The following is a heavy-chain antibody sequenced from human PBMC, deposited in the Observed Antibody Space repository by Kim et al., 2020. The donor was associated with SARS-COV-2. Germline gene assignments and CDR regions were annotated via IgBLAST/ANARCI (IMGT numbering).Heavy chain of an antibody. D-gene: IGHD3-9*01. V-gene: IGHV3-43*02. J-gene: IGHJ3*02. CDR1: GFTFDDYA. CDR2: IRGDGGST. Sequence: GGSLRLSCAASGFTFDDYAMHWVRQAPGKGLEWVSLIRGDGGSTYYADSVKGRFTISRDNSKNSLYLQMNSLRTEDTALYYCAKDMSPPAYYDILTGPYDAFDIWGQGKMGTVSS. CDR3: AKDMSPPAYYDILTGPYDAFDI.